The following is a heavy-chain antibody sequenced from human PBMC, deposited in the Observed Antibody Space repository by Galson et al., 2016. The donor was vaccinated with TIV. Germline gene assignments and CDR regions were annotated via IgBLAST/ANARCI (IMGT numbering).Heavy chain of an antibody. V-gene: IGHV4-61*02. CDR1: SGSISSGNSY. J-gene: IGHJ4*02. Sequence: TLSLTCTVSSGSISSGNSYWSWIRQPAGKGLEWIGRIHSTGSTNYNPSLKSRLTISVDTSKNQFPLKLTSVTAADTAVYYCARSVRGPYYYDSTGYPYYFDYWGQGTLVTVSS. D-gene: IGHD3-22*01. CDR3: ARSVRGPYYYDSTGYPYYFDY. CDR2: IHSTGST.